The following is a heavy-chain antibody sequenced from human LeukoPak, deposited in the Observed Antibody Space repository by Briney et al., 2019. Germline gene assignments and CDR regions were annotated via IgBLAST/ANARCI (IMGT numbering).Heavy chain of an antibody. D-gene: IGHD2-15*01. CDR2: IYTSGST. J-gene: IGHJ6*02. V-gene: IGHV4-4*07. Sequence: PSETLSLTCTVSGGSISSYYWSWIRQPAGKGLEWIGRIYTSGSTNYNPSLKSRVTMSVDTSKNQFSLKLSSVTAEDTAVYYCAGTYCSGGSCRYYYYGMDVWGQGTTVTVSS. CDR1: GGSISSYY. CDR3: AGTYCSGGSCRYYYYGMDV.